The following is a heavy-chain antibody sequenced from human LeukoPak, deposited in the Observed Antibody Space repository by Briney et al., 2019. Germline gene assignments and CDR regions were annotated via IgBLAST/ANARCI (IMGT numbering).Heavy chain of an antibody. D-gene: IGHD3-22*01. CDR2: IYPGDPDT. J-gene: IGHJ4*02. Sequence: GESLKISCKSSGSSFTSCWIGWVRQMPGKGLEWMGSIYPGDPDTRYSPSFQGQVTISADKSISTAYLQWSSLKASDTAMYYCARPPYYYDSSGYYLEYYFDYWGQGTLVTVSS. CDR1: GSSFTSCW. CDR3: ARPPYYYDSSGYYLEYYFDY. V-gene: IGHV5-51*01.